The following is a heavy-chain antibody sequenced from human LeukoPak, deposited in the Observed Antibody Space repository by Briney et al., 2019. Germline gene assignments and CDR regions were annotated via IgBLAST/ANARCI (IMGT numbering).Heavy chain of an antibody. Sequence: PSETLSLTCTVSGGSISSYYWSWIRQPPGKGLEWIGYIYYSGSTNYNPSLKSRVTISVDTSKNQFSLKLSSETAADTAVYYCARLRVSGSYLYYFDYWGQGTLVTVSS. CDR3: ARLRVSGSYLYYFDY. D-gene: IGHD1-26*01. CDR1: GGSISSYY. J-gene: IGHJ4*02. V-gene: IGHV4-59*08. CDR2: IYYSGST.